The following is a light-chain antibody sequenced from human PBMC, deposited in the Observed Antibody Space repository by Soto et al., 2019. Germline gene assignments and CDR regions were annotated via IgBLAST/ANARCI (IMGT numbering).Light chain of an antibody. V-gene: IGKV2-28*01. CDR3: MQAAQTPYT. Sequence: EIVMTQSPLSLPATPGEPASISCRSSQSLLNSNGYTYLDWYLQKPGQSPQFLIYLVSNRSSGVPDRFSGSGSGTDFTLKISRVEAEDVGVSFCMQAAQTPYTFGQGTKLEIK. CDR2: LVS. CDR1: QSLLNSNGYTY. J-gene: IGKJ2*01.